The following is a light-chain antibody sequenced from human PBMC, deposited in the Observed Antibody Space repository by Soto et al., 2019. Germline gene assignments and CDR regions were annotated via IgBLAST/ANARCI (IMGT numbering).Light chain of an antibody. J-gene: IGLJ2*01. CDR3: LLYYGGAQLV. V-gene: IGLV7-43*01. CDR1: TGAVTSGYY. Sequence: QTVVTQEPSLTVSPGGTVTLTCASSTGAVTSGYYPNWFQQKPGQAPRALIYSTSNTHSWTPARFSGSLLGGTAALTLSGVQPEDEADYYCLLYYGGAQLVFGGGTKLTVL. CDR2: STS.